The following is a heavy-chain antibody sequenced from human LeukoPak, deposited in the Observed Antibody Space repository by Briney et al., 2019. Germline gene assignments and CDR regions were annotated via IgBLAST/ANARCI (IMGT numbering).Heavy chain of an antibody. Sequence: GGSLRLSCAASGFTVSSNYMSWVRQAPGKGLEWVSVIYSGGSTYYADSVEGRFTISRDNSKNTLYLQMNSLRVEDTAVYYCAKGPQLGVRFADYWGQGTLVTVSS. CDR2: IYSGGST. D-gene: IGHD3-3*01. CDR1: GFTVSSNY. J-gene: IGHJ4*02. V-gene: IGHV3-66*01. CDR3: AKGPQLGVRFADY.